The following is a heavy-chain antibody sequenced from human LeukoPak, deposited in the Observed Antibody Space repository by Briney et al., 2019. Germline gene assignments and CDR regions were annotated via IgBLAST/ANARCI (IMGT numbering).Heavy chain of an antibody. V-gene: IGHV4-59*08. CDR3: ARVIPGGFDF. CDR2: IYYSGST. D-gene: IGHD3-16*01. CDR1: GGSISSYY. J-gene: IGHJ4*02. Sequence: PSETLSLTCTVSGGSISSYYWSWIRQPPGKGLEWIGYIYYSGSTNYNPSLKSRVTISVGTSKNQFSLKLSSVTAADTAVYYCARVIPGGFDFWGQGTLVTVSS.